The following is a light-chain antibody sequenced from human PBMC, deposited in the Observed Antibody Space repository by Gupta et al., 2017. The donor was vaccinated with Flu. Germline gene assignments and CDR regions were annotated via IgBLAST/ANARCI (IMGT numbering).Light chain of an antibody. J-gene: IGKJ3*01. CDR2: WGS. V-gene: IGKV2-28*01. Sequence: VTPRAPASVYCRSMPCLLHSNRYNFLAWYLQKPGQAPQLLIYWGSTLACGVPSRFSGSGSGTDFTLTICRVEAEDVGVYYCMQYLLPPLTFGPGTQVDIK. CDR3: MQYLLPPLT. CDR1: PCLLHSNRYNF.